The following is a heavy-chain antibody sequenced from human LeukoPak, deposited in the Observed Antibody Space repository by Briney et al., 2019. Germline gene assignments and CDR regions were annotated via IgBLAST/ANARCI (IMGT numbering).Heavy chain of an antibody. Sequence: PGGSLRLSCAASAFTLTNYAMSCVRQAPGKGLAWVSAVGPSGSTYYADSVKGRFTISRDNSKYTLYLQMNSLRVEDTAVYYCAKRGGSYRGFDYWGQGTLVTVSS. CDR1: AFTLTNYA. J-gene: IGHJ4*02. V-gene: IGHV3-23*01. CDR2: VGPSGST. CDR3: AKRGGSYRGFDY. D-gene: IGHD2-15*01.